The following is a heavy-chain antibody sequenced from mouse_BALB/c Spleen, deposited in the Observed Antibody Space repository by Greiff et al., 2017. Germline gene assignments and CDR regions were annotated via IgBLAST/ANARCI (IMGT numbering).Heavy chain of an antibody. Sequence: DVQLQESGPGLVKPSQSLSLTCTVTGYSITSDYAWNWIRQFPGNKLEWMGYISYSGSTSYNPSLKSRISITRDTSKNQFFLQLNSVTTEDTATYYCARSPRYSFDYWGQGTTLTVSS. V-gene: IGHV3-2*02. CDR3: ARSPRYSFDY. CDR2: ISYSGST. J-gene: IGHJ2*01. CDR1: GYSITSDYA.